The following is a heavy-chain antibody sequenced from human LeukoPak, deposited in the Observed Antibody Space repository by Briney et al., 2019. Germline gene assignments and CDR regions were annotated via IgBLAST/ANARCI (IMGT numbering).Heavy chain of an antibody. CDR1: GFTLSSFA. CDR3: ARDSYYDSSGYWGY. D-gene: IGHD3-22*01. CDR2: ISGSGVGT. Sequence: PGGSLRLSCVGSGFTLSSFAMSWVRQGPGKGLEWVSIISGSGVGTYSADSVKGRFTISRDNAKNSLYLQMNSLRAEDTAVYYCARDSYYDSSGYWGYWGQGTLVTVSS. V-gene: IGHV3-23*01. J-gene: IGHJ4*02.